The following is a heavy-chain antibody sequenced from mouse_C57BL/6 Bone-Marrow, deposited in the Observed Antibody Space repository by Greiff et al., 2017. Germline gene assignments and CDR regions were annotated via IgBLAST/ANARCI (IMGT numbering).Heavy chain of an antibody. CDR3: TRRVLAY. V-gene: IGHV1-15*01. CDR1: GYTFTDYE. J-gene: IGHJ2*01. CDR2: IDPETGGT. Sequence: VQRVESGAELVRPGASVTLSCKASGYTFTDYEMHWVQQTPVHGLEWIGAIDPETGGTAYNQKFKGKAILTADKSSSTAYMELRSLTSEDSAVYYCTRRVLAYWGQGTTLTVSS.